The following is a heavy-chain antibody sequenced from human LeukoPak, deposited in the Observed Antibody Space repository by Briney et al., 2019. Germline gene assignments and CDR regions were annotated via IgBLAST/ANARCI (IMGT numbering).Heavy chain of an antibody. V-gene: IGHV3-64D*09. Sequence: QPGGSLRLSCAASGLTFSSYWMHWVRQAPGKGLECISTISSTGGSTYYADSVKGRFTISRDNSKNTLYLQMSSLRAEDTAVYYCVRDTSYCSGGRCFATYSFDYWGQGTRVTVSS. CDR1: GLTFSSYW. D-gene: IGHD2-15*01. CDR3: VRDTSYCSGGRCFATYSFDY. J-gene: IGHJ4*02. CDR2: ISSTGGST.